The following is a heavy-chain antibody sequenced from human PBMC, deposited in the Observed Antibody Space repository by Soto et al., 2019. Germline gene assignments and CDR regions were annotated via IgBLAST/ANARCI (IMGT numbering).Heavy chain of an antibody. D-gene: IGHD3-22*01. CDR1: GGTFSSYA. V-gene: IGHV1-69*13. CDR3: ARTRRAYDSSGYYYPRGNYYYYYGMDV. Sequence: SVKVSCKASGGTFSSYAISWVRQAPGQGLEWMGGIIPIFGTANYAQKFQGRVAITADESTSTAYMELSSLRSEDTAVYYCARTRRAYDSSGYYYPRGNYYYYYGMDVWGQGTTVTVSS. CDR2: IIPIFGTA. J-gene: IGHJ6*02.